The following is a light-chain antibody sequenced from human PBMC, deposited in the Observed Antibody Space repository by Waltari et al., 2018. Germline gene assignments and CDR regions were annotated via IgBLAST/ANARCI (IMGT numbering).Light chain of an antibody. Sequence: EIVMTQSPGTLSVSPGERATLSCRASQSVSINLAWYQQKPGQAPRLLSDGASTRATGIPARFSGSGSGTEFTLTISSLQSEDFAVYYCQQYYNWPQAFGQGTKVEIK. CDR1: QSVSIN. V-gene: IGKV3-15*01. CDR3: QQYYNWPQA. CDR2: GAS. J-gene: IGKJ1*01.